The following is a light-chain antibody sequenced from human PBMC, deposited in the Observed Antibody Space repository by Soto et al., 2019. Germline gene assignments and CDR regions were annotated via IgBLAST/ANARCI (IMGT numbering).Light chain of an antibody. V-gene: IGKV3-11*01. CDR1: QSVSNY. Sequence: EIVLTQSPATLSLSPGERATLSCRASQSVSNYLAWYQQKPGQAPRLLIYDASNRSSGIPARFSGSGSGTDFTLPISSIAPEDFAVYYCQQRSNWTPVTFGGGTKVEIK. CDR3: QQRSNWTPVT. CDR2: DAS. J-gene: IGKJ4*01.